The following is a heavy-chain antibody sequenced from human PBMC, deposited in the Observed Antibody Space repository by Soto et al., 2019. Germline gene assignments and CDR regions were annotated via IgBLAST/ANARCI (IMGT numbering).Heavy chain of an antibody. D-gene: IGHD1-26*01. CDR2: IYYTGST. CDR3: ARDVRMVGRDFYYYYMDV. Sequence: QVQLQESGPGLVKPSETLSLTCTVSGGSLSSYYWTWIRQPPGKGLEWIGYIYYTGSTDYNPSLESRVTMSVDTSKNQISLKLSSVTAADTAVYYCARDVRMVGRDFYYYYMDVWGRGTTVTVSS. J-gene: IGHJ6*03. CDR1: GGSLSSYY. V-gene: IGHV4-59*01.